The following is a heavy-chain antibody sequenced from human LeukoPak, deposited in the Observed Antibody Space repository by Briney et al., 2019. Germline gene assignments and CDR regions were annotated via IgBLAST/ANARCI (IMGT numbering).Heavy chain of an antibody. CDR1: GFTVSSNY. D-gene: IGHD3-9*01. Sequence: GGSLRLSCAASGFTVSSNYMSWVRQAPGKGLEWVSVIYSGGSTYYADSVKGRFTISRDNAKNSVYLQMNSLSAEDTAVYYCVRVAYDVLTGYENYYDYWGQGTLVTVSS. CDR3: VRVAYDVLTGYENYYDY. V-gene: IGHV3-66*01. CDR2: IYSGGST. J-gene: IGHJ4*02.